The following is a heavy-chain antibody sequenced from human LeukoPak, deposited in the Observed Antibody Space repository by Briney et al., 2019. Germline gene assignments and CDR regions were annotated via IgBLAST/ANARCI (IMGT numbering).Heavy chain of an antibody. D-gene: IGHD1-7*01. V-gene: IGHV4-4*07. CDR1: GGSISDYF. CDR2: IYSSGST. Sequence: PWETLSLTCTVSGGSISDYFWNWIRQPAGKGLEWIGRIYSSGSTHYNPSLKGRATMSVDTPKNHFSLKLSSVTAADTAVYYCARTRGNSYWESPFDFWGQGILVTVSS. J-gene: IGHJ4*02. CDR3: ARTRGNSYWESPFDF.